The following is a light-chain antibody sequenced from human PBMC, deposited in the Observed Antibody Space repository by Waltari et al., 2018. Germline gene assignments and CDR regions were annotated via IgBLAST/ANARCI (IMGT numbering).Light chain of an antibody. CDR1: TSAVGSYDL. Sequence: QSALTQPASVSGTPGQSTTISCSGTTSAVGSYDLFSWYQQHPGEAPKLLICEVFKRPPDTSSRFSGAKSGSTASLTISGLQPEDEADYYCCSYAGRGTYVFGSGTKVTVL. V-gene: IGLV2-23*02. CDR3: CSYAGRGTYV. CDR2: EVF. J-gene: IGLJ1*01.